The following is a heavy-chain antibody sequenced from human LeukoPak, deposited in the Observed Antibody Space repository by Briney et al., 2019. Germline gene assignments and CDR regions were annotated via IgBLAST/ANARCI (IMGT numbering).Heavy chain of an antibody. Sequence: ASVTVSCTASGYTFTTYGISWVRQAPGQGLEWMGWISAYNGNTNYAQKLQGRVTMTTDTSTSTAYMELRSLRSDDTAVYYCARDRGNYYDSSGYFPFDYWGQGTLVTVSS. CDR1: GYTFTTYG. V-gene: IGHV1-18*01. J-gene: IGHJ4*02. CDR2: ISAYNGNT. CDR3: ARDRGNYYDSSGYFPFDY. D-gene: IGHD3-22*01.